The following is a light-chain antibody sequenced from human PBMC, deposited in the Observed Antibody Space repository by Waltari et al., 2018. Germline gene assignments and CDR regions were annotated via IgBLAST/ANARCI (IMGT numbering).Light chain of an antibody. Sequence: CRASQSVSCSYLAWYQQKPGQAPRLLIYDASNRATGIPDRFSDSGSGTDFTLTISRLEPEDFAVYYCQHYGSSQITFGQGTRLEIK. V-gene: IGKV3-20*01. CDR2: DAS. CDR3: QHYGSSQIT. CDR1: QSVSCSY. J-gene: IGKJ5*01.